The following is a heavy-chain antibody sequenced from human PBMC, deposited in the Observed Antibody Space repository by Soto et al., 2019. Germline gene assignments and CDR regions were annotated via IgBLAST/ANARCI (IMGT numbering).Heavy chain of an antibody. V-gene: IGHV3-21*01. CDR3: ARNPVATIRLAIFDY. J-gene: IGHJ4*02. CDR1: GFTFSSYS. CDR2: ISSSSSYI. Sequence: GGSLRLSCAASGFTFSSYSMNWVRQAPGKGLEWVSSISSSSSYIYYADSVKGRFTISRDNAKNSLYLQMNSLRAEDTAVYYCARNPVATIRLAIFDYWGQGTLVTVSS. D-gene: IGHD5-12*01.